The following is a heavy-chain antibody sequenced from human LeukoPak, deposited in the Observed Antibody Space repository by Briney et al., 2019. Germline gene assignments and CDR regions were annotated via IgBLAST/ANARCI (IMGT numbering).Heavy chain of an antibody. Sequence: GGTLRLSCAASGFTFSSYGMSWVRQAPGKGLEWVSVIYSGGSTYYADSVKGRFTISRDNSKNTQYLQMNSLRAEYTAVYYCARGLSNRDYWGQGTLVTVSS. D-gene: IGHD1-14*01. J-gene: IGHJ4*02. CDR3: ARGLSNRDY. V-gene: IGHV3-53*01. CDR2: IYSGGST. CDR1: GFTFSSYG.